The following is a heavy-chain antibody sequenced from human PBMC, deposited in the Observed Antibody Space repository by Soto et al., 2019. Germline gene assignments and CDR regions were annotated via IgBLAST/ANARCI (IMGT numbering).Heavy chain of an antibody. Sequence: QVQLVQSGAEVKKPGASVKVSCKASGYTFTTYSIHWVRQAPGQSLEWMGWINAGSGNTKYSQKFQGRDTITKDSSATTFYMDLSSLGSEDTAVYYCARVPPWGNSGSYYIQHFNSWGQGTLVTVSS. CDR1: GYTFTTYS. D-gene: IGHD3-10*01. J-gene: IGHJ4*02. CDR3: ARVPPWGNSGSYYIQHFNS. V-gene: IGHV1-3*01. CDR2: INAGSGNT.